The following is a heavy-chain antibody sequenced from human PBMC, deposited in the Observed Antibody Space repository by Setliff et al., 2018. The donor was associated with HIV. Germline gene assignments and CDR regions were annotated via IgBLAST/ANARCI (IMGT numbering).Heavy chain of an antibody. J-gene: IGHJ3*02. CDR2: IYYSGST. D-gene: IGHD1-1*01. V-gene: IGHV4-59*05. CDR3: ARERRGVVDHDSLFFDI. Sequence: PSETLSLTCTVSGGSITGHYWSWIRQPPGKGLEWIGGIYYSGSTYYNPSLKSRVTISVDTSKNQFSLKLSSVTAADTAIYYCARERRGVVDHDSLFFDIWGQGTMVTVSS. CDR1: GGSITGHY.